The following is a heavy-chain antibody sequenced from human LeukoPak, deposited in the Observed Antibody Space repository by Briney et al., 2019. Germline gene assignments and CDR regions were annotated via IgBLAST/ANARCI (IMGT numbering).Heavy chain of an antibody. CDR3: ARDVAVAGTADDAFDI. J-gene: IGHJ3*02. V-gene: IGHV1-18*01. CDR2: ISAYNGNT. D-gene: IGHD6-19*01. Sequence: ASVKVSCKASGYTFTSYGISWVRQAPGQGLEWMGWISAYNGNTNYAQKLQGRVTMTTDTSTSTAYMELRNLRSDDTAVYYCARDVAVAGTADDAFDIWGQGTMVTVSS. CDR1: GYTFTSYG.